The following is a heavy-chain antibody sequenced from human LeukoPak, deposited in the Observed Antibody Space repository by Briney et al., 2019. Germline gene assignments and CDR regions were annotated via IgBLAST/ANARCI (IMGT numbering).Heavy chain of an antibody. CDR2: TYYRSTWYN. J-gene: IGHJ5*02. Sequence: SQTLSLTCAISGDSVSSNSVTWNWIRQSPSRGLEWLGRTYYRSTWYNDYAVSVRGRITVNPDTSKNQFSLHLNSVTPEDTAVYYCARRLTQYDCFDPWEQGILVTVSS. D-gene: IGHD2-2*01. V-gene: IGHV6-1*01. CDR1: GDSVSSNSVT. CDR3: ARRLTQYDCFDP.